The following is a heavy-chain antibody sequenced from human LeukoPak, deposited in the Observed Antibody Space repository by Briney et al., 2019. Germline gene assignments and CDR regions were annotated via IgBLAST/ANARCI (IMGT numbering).Heavy chain of an antibody. CDR3: ASSITGTTLTGY. D-gene: IGHD1-7*01. Sequence: ASVKVSCKASGYTFTSYGISWVRQAPGQGPEWMGWISAYNGNTNYAQKLQGRVTMTTDTSTSTAYMELRSLRSDDTAVYYCASSITGTTLTGYWGQGTLVTVSS. CDR1: GYTFTSYG. CDR2: ISAYNGNT. V-gene: IGHV1-18*01. J-gene: IGHJ4*02.